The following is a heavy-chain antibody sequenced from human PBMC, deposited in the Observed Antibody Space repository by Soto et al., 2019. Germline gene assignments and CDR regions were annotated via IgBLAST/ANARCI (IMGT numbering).Heavy chain of an antibody. CDR2: LSHDGSNK. Sequence: QVQLVESGGGVVQPGRSLRLSCAASGFTLSSHGMHWVRQAPGKGLEWVAVLSHDGSNKFSAVSVEGRFTISRDDSKNTYYLQMNSLREEDTATYYCAKENTIADYWGQGTSVTDSP. D-gene: IGHD2-2*01. J-gene: IGHJ4*02. V-gene: IGHV3-30*18. CDR1: GFTLSSHG. CDR3: AKENTIADY.